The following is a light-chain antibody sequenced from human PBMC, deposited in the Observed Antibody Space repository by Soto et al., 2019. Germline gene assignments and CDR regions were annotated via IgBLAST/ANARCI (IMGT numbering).Light chain of an antibody. CDR3: QQYNNWWT. CDR1: QSVSNN. V-gene: IGKV3-15*01. J-gene: IGKJ1*01. Sequence: EIVMTQSPATLSVSPGERATLSCRASQSVSNNLAWYQKKPGQAPRLLIYGASTRATGIPARFSGSGSGTEFTLNISSRQSEDFAFYYCQQYNNWWTFGQGTRVDNK. CDR2: GAS.